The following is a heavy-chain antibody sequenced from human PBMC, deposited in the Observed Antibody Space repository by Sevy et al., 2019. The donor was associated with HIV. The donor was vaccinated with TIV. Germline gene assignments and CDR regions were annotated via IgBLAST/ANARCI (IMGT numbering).Heavy chain of an antibody. Sequence: GKSLKISCAASGFTVSRNFMSWIRQAPGKGLEWVSIIYSDGTTFYADSVKGRFTISRDNSRNTLYLQMNTLRAEDTAVYYCVGADRPNHGDFWGQGTLVTVSS. J-gene: IGHJ4*02. CDR1: GFTVSRNF. CDR2: IYSDGTT. V-gene: IGHV3-53*01. D-gene: IGHD6-6*01. CDR3: VGADRPNHGDF.